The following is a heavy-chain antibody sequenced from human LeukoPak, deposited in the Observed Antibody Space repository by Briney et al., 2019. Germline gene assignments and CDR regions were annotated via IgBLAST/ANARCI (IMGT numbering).Heavy chain of an antibody. CDR1: GGSIASGNYY. J-gene: IGHJ6*02. Sequence: SQTLSLTCTVSGGSIASGNYYWNWIRQPAGKGLEWIGRIYIRGSTNYNPSLESRVTISIDTSKNQFSLKLSSVTAADTAVYYCARTDYYYGMDVWGQGTTVTVSS. CDR2: IYIRGST. V-gene: IGHV4-61*02. CDR3: ARTDYYYGMDV.